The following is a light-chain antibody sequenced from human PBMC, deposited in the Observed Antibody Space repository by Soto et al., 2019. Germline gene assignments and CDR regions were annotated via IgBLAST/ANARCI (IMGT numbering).Light chain of an antibody. Sequence: EIVMTQSPASMSLSPGDGATLSCRASQSVASNVAWYQQKPGQGPRLLIHGASTRAVGVPARFSGSGAGTDLTLTINSLQSEDFAVYDCQQYHNWPPQYTFGQGTKLQIK. V-gene: IGKV3-15*01. CDR2: GAS. CDR3: QQYHNWPPQYT. CDR1: QSVASN. J-gene: IGKJ2*01.